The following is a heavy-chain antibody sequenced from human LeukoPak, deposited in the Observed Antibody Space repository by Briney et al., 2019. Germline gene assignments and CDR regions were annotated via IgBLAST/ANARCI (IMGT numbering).Heavy chain of an antibody. V-gene: IGHV3-9*01. J-gene: IGHJ4*02. Sequence: GRSLRLSCAASGFTFDDYAMHWVRQAPGKGLEWVSGITWNSGSIGYADSVKGRFTISRDNAKNSLYLQMNSLRAEDTALYYCAKGGGSSSWYSFPYWGQGTLVTVSS. CDR3: AKGGGSSSWYSFPY. CDR2: ITWNSGSI. D-gene: IGHD6-13*01. CDR1: GFTFDDYA.